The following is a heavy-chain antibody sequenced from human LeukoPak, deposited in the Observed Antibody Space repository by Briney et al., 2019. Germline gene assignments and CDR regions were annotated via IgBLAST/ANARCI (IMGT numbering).Heavy chain of an antibody. CDR3: ARRSGVLDSRDSRYFFDY. CDR2: IYYTGST. D-gene: IGHD3-22*01. J-gene: IGHJ4*02. V-gene: IGHV4-59*11. Sequence: SETLSLTCVVSGGSITSHYWSWIRQPPGKGLEYIGYIYYTGSTDYNPSLKSRVTISLDTSKNQFSLSLSSMTAADTAVYYCARRSGVLDSRDSRYFFDYWGQGTLVTVSS. CDR1: GGSITSHY.